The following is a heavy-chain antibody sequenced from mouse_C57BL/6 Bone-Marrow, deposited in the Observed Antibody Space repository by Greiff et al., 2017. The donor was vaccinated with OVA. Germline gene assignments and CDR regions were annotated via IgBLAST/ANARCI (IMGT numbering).Heavy chain of an antibody. Sequence: QVHVKQSGAELARPGASVKLSCKASGYTFTSYGISWVKQRTGQGLEWIGEIYPRSGNTYYNEKFKGKATLTADKSSSTAYMELRSLTSEDSAIYFCARRGHYYGSSYDYWYFDVWGTGTTVTVSS. J-gene: IGHJ1*03. CDR3: ARRGHYYGSSYDYWYFDV. CDR1: GYTFTSYG. V-gene: IGHV1-81*01. CDR2: IYPRSGNT. D-gene: IGHD1-1*01.